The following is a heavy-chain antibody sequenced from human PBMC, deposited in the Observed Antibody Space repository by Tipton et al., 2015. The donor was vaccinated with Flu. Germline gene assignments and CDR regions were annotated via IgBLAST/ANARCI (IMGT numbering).Heavy chain of an antibody. CDR3: ARDEGGTYPD. CDR2: VYDDGRT. Sequence: VQLVQSGGGLIRPGGSLRLSCAVSGFTVSTSYMSWVRQPPGKGLEWVSIVYDDGRTYYADSVEGRFAISRDNPKNILYLQMNSLRADDTAVYFCARDEGGTYPDWGQGTLVTVSS. J-gene: IGHJ4*02. V-gene: IGHV3-53*01. D-gene: IGHD1-14*01. CDR1: GFTVSTSY.